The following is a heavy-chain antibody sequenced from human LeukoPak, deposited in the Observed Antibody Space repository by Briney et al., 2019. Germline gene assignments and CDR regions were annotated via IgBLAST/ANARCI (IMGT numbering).Heavy chain of an antibody. Sequence: SETLSLNCSVSGDSIRGYYWNWIRQPAGKGLEWIGRIYTSGSTDYKPSPKSRVTMSVDASKKWFSLKMTSLTAADTAVYYCAREVTSVQSFWYFDLWGRGTLVTVSS. CDR2: IYTSGST. J-gene: IGHJ2*01. V-gene: IGHV4-4*07. CDR1: GDSIRGYY. D-gene: IGHD4-11*01. CDR3: AREVTSVQSFWYFDL.